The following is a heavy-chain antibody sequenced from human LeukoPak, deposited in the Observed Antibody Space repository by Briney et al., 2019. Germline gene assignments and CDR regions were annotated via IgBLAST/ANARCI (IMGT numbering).Heavy chain of an antibody. D-gene: IGHD2-2*01. V-gene: IGHV3-23*01. CDR1: GFTFRSYA. J-gene: IGHJ4*02. CDR3: ARDSGYCSSTGCYVHYFDY. CDR2: ISGSGGST. Sequence: GGSLRLSCAASGFTFRSYAMHCVRQAPGKGLEWVSSISGSGGSTYYADSLEGRFIISRDNSRNTLYLQMNSLRAEDTAVYYCARDSGYCSSTGCYVHYFDYWGQGTLVTVSS.